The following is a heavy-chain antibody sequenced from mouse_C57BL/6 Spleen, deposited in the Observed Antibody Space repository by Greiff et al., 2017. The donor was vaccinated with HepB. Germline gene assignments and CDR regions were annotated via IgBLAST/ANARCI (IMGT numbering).Heavy chain of an antibody. CDR1: GYTFTDYN. CDR2: INPNNGGT. J-gene: IGHJ4*01. Sequence: EVQLQQSGPELVKPGASVKMSCKASGYTFTDYNMHWVKQSHGKSLEWIGYINPNNGGTSYNQKFKGKATLTVNKSSSTAYMELRSLTSEDSAVYYCARTIYYGNPDAMDYWGQGTSVTVSS. CDR3: ARTIYYGNPDAMDY. V-gene: IGHV1-22*01. D-gene: IGHD2-1*01.